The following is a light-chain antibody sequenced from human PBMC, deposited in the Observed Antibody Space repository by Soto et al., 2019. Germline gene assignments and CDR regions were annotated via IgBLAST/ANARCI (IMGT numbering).Light chain of an antibody. CDR2: SNN. V-gene: IGLV1-44*01. J-gene: IGLJ3*02. Sequence: QSVLTQPPSASGTPGQRVTISCSGSSSNIGSNSVNWYQQLPGTAPKLLIYSNNQRPSGVPARFSGSKSGTSVSLAISGLQSEDEADYYCAAWDDSLDGWVFGGGTKVTVL. CDR1: SSNIGSNS. CDR3: AAWDDSLDGWV.